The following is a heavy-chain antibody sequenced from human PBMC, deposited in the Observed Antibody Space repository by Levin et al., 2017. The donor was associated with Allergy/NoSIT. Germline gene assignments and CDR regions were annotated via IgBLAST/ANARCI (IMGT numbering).Heavy chain of an antibody. J-gene: IGHJ6*02. Sequence: LSLPFPFSAGSILSRSYHWSWIRQPPFPFLSFLFFLPSLFSTNYNPSLKSRVAISLDMSKNQFSLRLNSVTAADTAVYFCARDRVVPGGSDDYDNGMDVWGQGTTVTVSS. D-gene: IGHD3-10*01. V-gene: IGHV4-61*01. CDR3: ARDRVVPGGSDDYDNGMDV. CDR2: LPSLFST. CDR1: AGSILSRSYH.